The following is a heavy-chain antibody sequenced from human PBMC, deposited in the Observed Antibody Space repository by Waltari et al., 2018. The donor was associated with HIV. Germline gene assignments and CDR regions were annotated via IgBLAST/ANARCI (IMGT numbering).Heavy chain of an antibody. Sequence: QVQLVQSGAEVKKPGASVKVSCKASGYTLPSYAMHWVRQAPGQSLEWMGWINAGNGNTKYSQKFQGRVTITRDTSASTAYMELSSLRSEDTAVYYCARETYYYDSSGYYYARYFQHWGQGTLVTVSS. CDR3: ARETYYYDSSGYYYARYFQH. CDR2: INAGNGNT. J-gene: IGHJ1*01. V-gene: IGHV1-3*01. CDR1: GYTLPSYA. D-gene: IGHD3-22*01.